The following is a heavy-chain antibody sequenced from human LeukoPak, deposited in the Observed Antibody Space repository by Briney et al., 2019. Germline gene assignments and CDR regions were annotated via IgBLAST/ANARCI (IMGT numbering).Heavy chain of an antibody. CDR2: IYYSGST. CDR3: ARLAQGFLEWSYGPMGYYYYMDV. V-gene: IGHV4-38-2*01. J-gene: IGHJ6*03. D-gene: IGHD3-3*01. Sequence: SETLSLTCAVSGYSISSSYYWGWIRQPPGKGLEWIGSIYYSGSTYYNPSLKSRVTISVDTSKNQFSLKLSSVTAADTAVYYCARLAQGFLEWSYGPMGYYYYMDVWGKGTTVTVSS. CDR1: GYSISSSYY.